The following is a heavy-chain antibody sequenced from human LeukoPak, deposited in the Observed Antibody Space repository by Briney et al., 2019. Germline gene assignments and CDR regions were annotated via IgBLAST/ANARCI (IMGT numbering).Heavy chain of an antibody. V-gene: IGHV4-59*01. D-gene: IGHD3-3*01. J-gene: IGHJ4*02. CDR1: GGSISSYY. CDR3: ARKFDLYDFGSV. Sequence: SETLSLTCTVSGGSISSYYWSWIRQPPGKGLEWIGYIYYTGSTNYNPSLKSRVTIPVDTSKNQFSLKLSSVTAADTAVYYCARKFDLYDFGSVWGQGTLVTVSS. CDR2: IYYTGST.